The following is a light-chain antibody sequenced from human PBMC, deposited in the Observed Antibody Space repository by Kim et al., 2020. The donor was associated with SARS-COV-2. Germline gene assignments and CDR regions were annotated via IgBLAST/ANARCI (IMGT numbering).Light chain of an antibody. CDR1: SSNIGAGYD. CDR3: QSYDSSHWV. J-gene: IGLJ3*02. V-gene: IGLV1-40*01. Sequence: PGQRITISCPGSSSNIGAGYDVHWYQQLPATAPKLLIYANTKRPSGVPDRFSGSKSGTSASLAITGLQAEDEANYYCQSYDSSHWVFGGGTQLTVL. CDR2: ANT.